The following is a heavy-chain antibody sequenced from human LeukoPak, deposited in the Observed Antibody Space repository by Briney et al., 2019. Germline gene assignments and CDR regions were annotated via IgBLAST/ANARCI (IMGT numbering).Heavy chain of an antibody. CDR1: GYTFTSYD. CDR2: MNPNSGNT. CDR3: ARGQDIVVVVAASDAFDI. D-gene: IGHD2-15*01. Sequence: ASVKVSCKASGYTFTSYDINWVRQATGQGLEWMGWMNPNSGNTGYAQKFQGRVTMTRNTSISTAYMELSSLRSEDTAVYYCARGQDIVVVVAASDAFDIWGQGTMVTVSS. V-gene: IGHV1-8*01. J-gene: IGHJ3*02.